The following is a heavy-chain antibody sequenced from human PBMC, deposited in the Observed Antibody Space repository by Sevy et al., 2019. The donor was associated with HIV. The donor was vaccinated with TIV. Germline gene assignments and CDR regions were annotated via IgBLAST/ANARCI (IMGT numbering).Heavy chain of an antibody. CDR3: SSGGGY. J-gene: IGHJ4*02. V-gene: IGHV3-21*01. CDR2: ISFTTNNT. D-gene: IGHD3-16*01. CDR1: GLSVGSYS. Sequence: GGSLRLSCAASGLSVGSYSMNWVRQAPGKGLEWVSVISFTTNNTYYVDSVKGRFTISRDNAKNSVYLQMNSLRAEDTAVYYCSSGGGYWGQRTLVTVSS.